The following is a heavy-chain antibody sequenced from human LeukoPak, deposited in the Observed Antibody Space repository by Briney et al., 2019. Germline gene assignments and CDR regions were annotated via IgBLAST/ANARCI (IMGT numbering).Heavy chain of an antibody. CDR2: IKQDGSEE. Sequence: PGGSLRLSCAASGFTLSTYWMSWARQAPGKGLEWVANIKQDGSEEYYVDSVLGRFTISRDNAKNLLYLQMNSLRAEDTALYYCATGSIWSNYYYYMGVWGLGTPVTVSS. D-gene: IGHD6-13*01. CDR1: GFTLSTYW. V-gene: IGHV3-7*01. J-gene: IGHJ6*03. CDR3: ATGSIWSNYYYYMGV.